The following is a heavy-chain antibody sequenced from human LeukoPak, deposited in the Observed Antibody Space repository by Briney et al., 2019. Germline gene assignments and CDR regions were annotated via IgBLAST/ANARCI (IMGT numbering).Heavy chain of an antibody. CDR3: ARHLTSGWYEFDY. V-gene: IGHV4-39*01. J-gene: IGHJ4*02. D-gene: IGHD6-19*01. CDR1: GGSIGSSSYY. Sequence: SETVSLTCTVSGGSIGSSSYYWGWIRQPPGKGLEWIGSIYYSQRTYYNPSLKSRVTISVDTSKNQFSLKLSSVTASDTAVYYCARHLTSGWYEFDYWGQGTLVTV. CDR2: IYYSQRT.